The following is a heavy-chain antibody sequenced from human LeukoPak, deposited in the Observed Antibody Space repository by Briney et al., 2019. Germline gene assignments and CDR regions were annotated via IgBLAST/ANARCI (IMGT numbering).Heavy chain of an antibody. D-gene: IGHD6-13*01. V-gene: IGHV4-39*01. J-gene: IGHJ4*02. Sequence: PSETLSLTYTVSGGSISSSSYYWGWIRQPPGRGLEWIGSIYYSGSTYYNPSLKSRVTISVDTSKNQFSLKLSSVTAADTAVYYCARRLAGTEDYWGQGTLVTVSS. CDR1: GGSISSSSYY. CDR2: IYYSGST. CDR3: ARRLAGTEDY.